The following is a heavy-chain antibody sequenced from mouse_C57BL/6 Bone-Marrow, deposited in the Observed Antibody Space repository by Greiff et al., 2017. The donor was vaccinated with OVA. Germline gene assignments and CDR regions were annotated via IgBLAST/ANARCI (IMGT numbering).Heavy chain of an antibody. CDR2: IYPRDGST. Sequence: VQLQQSGPELVKPGASVKLSCKASGYTFTSYDINWVKQRPGQGLEWIGWIYPRDGSTKYNEKFKGKATLTVDTSSSTAYMELHSLTSEDSAVYFCASLYDGYPFAYWGEGTLVTVSA. CDR3: ASLYDGYPFAY. D-gene: IGHD2-3*01. V-gene: IGHV1-85*01. CDR1: GYTFTSYD. J-gene: IGHJ3*01.